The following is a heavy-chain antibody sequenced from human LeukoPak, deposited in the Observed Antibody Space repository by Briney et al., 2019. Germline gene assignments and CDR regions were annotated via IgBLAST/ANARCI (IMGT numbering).Heavy chain of an antibody. CDR2: ISSDGSST. Sequence: GGSLRLSCAASGFTFSNYWMHWGRQAPGKGLVWVSRISSDGSSTSYADSVKGRFTVSRDNAKNTLYLQMNSLRAEDTAVYYCLRMGSSAYTLIWGQGTLVTVSS. V-gene: IGHV3-74*01. D-gene: IGHD3-22*01. J-gene: IGHJ4*02. CDR3: LRMGSSAYTLI. CDR1: GFTFSNYW.